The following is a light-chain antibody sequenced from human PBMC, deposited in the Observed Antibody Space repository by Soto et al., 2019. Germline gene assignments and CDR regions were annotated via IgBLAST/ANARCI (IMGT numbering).Light chain of an antibody. CDR3: SSYISSNILDV. V-gene: IGLV2-14*01. CDR1: SSDVGGYNY. Sequence: QSALTQPASVSGSPGQSITISCTGTSSDVGGYNYVSWYQQHPGKAPKLMIYEVSNRPSGVSNRFSGSKSANTASLTISGLQAEDEADYYCSSYISSNILDVFGGGTKLTVL. J-gene: IGLJ3*02. CDR2: EVS.